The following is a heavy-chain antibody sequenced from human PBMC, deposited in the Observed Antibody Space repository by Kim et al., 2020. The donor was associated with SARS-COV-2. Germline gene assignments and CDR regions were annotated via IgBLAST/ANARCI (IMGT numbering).Heavy chain of an antibody. CDR3: ARGSGGTRPKFDY. Sequence: SETLSLTCTVSGGSINSYYWSWIRQPPGDGLEWIGYIYYTGSTNYNPSLKSRVTISVDTSKNQFSLQLASVTTADTAVYFCARGSGGTRPKFDYWGQGTLVTVSS. CDR1: GGSINSYY. J-gene: IGHJ4*02. D-gene: IGHD3-16*01. V-gene: IGHV4-59*13. CDR2: IYYTGST.